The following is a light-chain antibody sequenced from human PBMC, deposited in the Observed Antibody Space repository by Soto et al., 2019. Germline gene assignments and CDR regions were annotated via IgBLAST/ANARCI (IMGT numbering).Light chain of an antibody. CDR1: QRISTN. CDR3: QQYNNWPYT. Sequence: EIVMTHSPASLSVSPGERATLSCRASQRISTNLAWYHHIPGQSPRLLIFDASTRATGVPARFSGSGSGTDFTLTISSLQSEDFAVYYCQQYNNWPYTFGQGTKVDIK. CDR2: DAS. J-gene: IGKJ2*01. V-gene: IGKV3-15*01.